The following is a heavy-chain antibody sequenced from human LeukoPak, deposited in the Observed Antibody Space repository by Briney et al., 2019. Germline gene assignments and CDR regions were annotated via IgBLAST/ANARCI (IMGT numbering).Heavy chain of an antibody. J-gene: IGHJ4*02. D-gene: IGHD4-17*01. CDR1: GYTFTSYY. V-gene: IGHV1-46*01. CDR3: ATDPYGDPPDY. CDR2: INPSGGST. Sequence: ASVTVSCKASGYTFTSYYIHWVRQAPGQGLEWMGIINPSGGSTTYAQKFQGRVTMTEDTSTDTAYMELSSLRSEDTAVYYCATDPYGDPPDYWGQGTLVTVSS.